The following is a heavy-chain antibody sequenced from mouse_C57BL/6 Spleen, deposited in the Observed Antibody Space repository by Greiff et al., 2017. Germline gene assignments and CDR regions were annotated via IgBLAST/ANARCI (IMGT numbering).Heavy chain of an antibody. Sequence: VQLKESGPELVKPGASVKMSCKASGYTFTDYNMHWVKQSHGKSLEWIGYINPNNGGTSYNQKFKGKATLTVNKSSSTAYMELRSLTSEDSAVYYCASGDYGNLFDYWGQGTTLTVSS. CDR3: ASGDYGNLFDY. CDR1: GYTFTDYN. D-gene: IGHD2-1*01. V-gene: IGHV1-22*01. CDR2: INPNNGGT. J-gene: IGHJ2*01.